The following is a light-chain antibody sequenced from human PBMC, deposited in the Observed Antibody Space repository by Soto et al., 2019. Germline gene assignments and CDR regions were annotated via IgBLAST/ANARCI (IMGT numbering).Light chain of an antibody. J-gene: IGLJ2*01. CDR2: EGS. CDR1: SSDIGSYNL. V-gene: IGLV2-23*01. Sequence: QSVLTQPGSVSGSPGQSITISCSGTSSDIGSYNLVSWYQQHPGKAPKVIIFEGSRLPSGVSSRFSGSKSGNTASLTISGLRPEDEADYSCSSYAGRNVLVVFGGGTKVTVL. CDR3: SSYAGRNVLVV.